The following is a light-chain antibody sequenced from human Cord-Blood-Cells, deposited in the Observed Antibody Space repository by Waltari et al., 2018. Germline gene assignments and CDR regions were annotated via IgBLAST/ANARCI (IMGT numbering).Light chain of an antibody. CDR2: WAS. Sequence: DIVMTQSPDSLAVSLGERATINCQSSQSVLYSSNNKNYLAWYQQKPGQPPKLLIYWASTRESGVPDRFSGSGSGTDFTLTIGSLQAEDVAVYYCQQYYSTPPTFGGGTKVEIK. CDR3: QQYYSTPPT. CDR1: QSVLYSSNNKNY. V-gene: IGKV4-1*01. J-gene: IGKJ4*01.